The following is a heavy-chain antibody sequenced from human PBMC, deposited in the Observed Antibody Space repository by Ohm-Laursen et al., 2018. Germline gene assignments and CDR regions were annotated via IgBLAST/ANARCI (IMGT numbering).Heavy chain of an antibody. V-gene: IGHV4-59*07. CDR1: GGSINSYY. Sequence: SDTLSLTCTVSGGSINSYYWSWIRQPPGKGLEWIGYIYHSGSTTYNSSLKSRVTISVDKSTNRFSLKLSSVTAADTAVYYCAGRGYWGQGTMVTVSS. CDR2: IYHSGST. CDR3: AGRGY. J-gene: IGHJ3*01. D-gene: IGHD1-26*01.